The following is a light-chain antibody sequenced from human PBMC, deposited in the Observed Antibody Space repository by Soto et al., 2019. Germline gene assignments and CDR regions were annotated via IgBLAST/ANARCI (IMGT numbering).Light chain of an antibody. V-gene: IGKV1-33*01. CDR3: QQYENIPT. J-gene: IGKJ5*01. CDR1: ESMSNC. Sequence: IQMTQSPSSLCSSLGDRVTITCRASESMSNCLAWYQQKPGKAPKLLIYDASNLEAGVPSRFRGSGSGTDFTFTIRRMKPEDIATYYCQQYENIPTFCQGTRLEIK. CDR2: DAS.